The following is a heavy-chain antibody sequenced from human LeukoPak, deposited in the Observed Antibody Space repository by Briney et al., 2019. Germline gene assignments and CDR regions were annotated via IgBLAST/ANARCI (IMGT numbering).Heavy chain of an antibody. CDR3: ASSDCSGGSCYSDWFDP. Sequence: GASVKVSCKASGYSFTSHYMHWVRQAPGQGLEWMGIINPSGGSTSYAQKFQGRVTMTRDMSTSTVYMELSSLRSEDTAVYYCASSDCSGGSCYSDWFDPWGQGTLVTVSS. D-gene: IGHD2-15*01. CDR1: GYSFTSHY. V-gene: IGHV1-46*01. CDR2: INPSGGST. J-gene: IGHJ5*02.